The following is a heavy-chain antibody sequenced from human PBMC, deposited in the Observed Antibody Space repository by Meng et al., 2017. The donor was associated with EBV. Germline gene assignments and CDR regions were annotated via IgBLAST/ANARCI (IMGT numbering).Heavy chain of an antibody. CDR2: IIPIFGTA. CDR3: ARVEGSGSYYNSHEYFQH. CDR1: GGTLSSYA. Sequence: VQLGKLGAVWKRPGSAVKVSFKASGGTLSSYAISWVRQAPGQGLEWMGGIIPIFGTANYAQKFQGRVTITADESTSTAYMELCSLRSEDTAVYYCARVEGSGSYYNSHEYFQHWGQGTLVTVSS. V-gene: IGHV1-69*01. D-gene: IGHD3-10*01. J-gene: IGHJ1*01.